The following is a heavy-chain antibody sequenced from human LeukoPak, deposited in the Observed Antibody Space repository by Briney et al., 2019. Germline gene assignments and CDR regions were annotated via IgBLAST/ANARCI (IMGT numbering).Heavy chain of an antibody. Sequence: ASVKVSCKASGYTFTSYAMNWVRQAPGQGLEWMGWINTNTGNPTYAQGFTGRFVFSLDTSVSTAYLQISSLKAEDTAVYYCARDGIVVVPAALPAFDYWGQGTLVTVSS. CDR3: ARDGIVVVPAALPAFDY. CDR1: GYTFTSYA. D-gene: IGHD2-2*01. J-gene: IGHJ4*02. V-gene: IGHV7-4-1*02. CDR2: INTNTGNP.